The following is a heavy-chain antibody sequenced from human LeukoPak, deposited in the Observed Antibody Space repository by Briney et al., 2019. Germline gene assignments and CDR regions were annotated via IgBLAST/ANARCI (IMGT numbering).Heavy chain of an antibody. CDR3: ARGDGYNFDY. CDR1: GGSVSSYY. J-gene: IGHJ4*02. Sequence: SETLSLTCSVSGGSVSSYYWSWIRQPPGKGLEWIGYIYYSGSTNYNPSLKSRVTISEDTSKNQFSLKLSSVTAADTAVYYCARGDGYNFDYWGQGTLVTVSS. D-gene: IGHD5-24*01. V-gene: IGHV4-59*02. CDR2: IYYSGST.